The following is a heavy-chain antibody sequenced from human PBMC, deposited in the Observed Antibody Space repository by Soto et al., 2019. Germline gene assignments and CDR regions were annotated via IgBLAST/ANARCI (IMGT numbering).Heavy chain of an antibody. Sequence: QVQLQESGPGLVKPSETLSLTCTVSGGSIISYYWSWIRQPPGKGLEWIGYIYYSGSTNYNPSLKSRVTISVDTSKNQFSLKLSSVTAADTAVYYCARGPRPGSYFDYWGQGTLVTVSS. CDR2: IYYSGST. CDR1: GGSIISYY. J-gene: IGHJ4*02. CDR3: ARGPRPGSYFDY. V-gene: IGHV4-59*01.